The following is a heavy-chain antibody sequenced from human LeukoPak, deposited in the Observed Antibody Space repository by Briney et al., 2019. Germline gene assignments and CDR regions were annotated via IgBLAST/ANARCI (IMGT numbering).Heavy chain of an antibody. CDR1: GFTFSSSV. D-gene: IGHD2-8*01. V-gene: IGHV3-23*01. J-gene: IGHJ4*02. Sequence: GGSLRLSCAASGFTFSSSVMSWVRQAPGKGLEWVSSITGSGGSTYYADSVKGRFSISRDNSKNTLYLQMNSLRAEDTAVYYCAKAENGLDYWGQGALVTVSS. CDR3: AKAENGLDY. CDR2: ITGSGGST.